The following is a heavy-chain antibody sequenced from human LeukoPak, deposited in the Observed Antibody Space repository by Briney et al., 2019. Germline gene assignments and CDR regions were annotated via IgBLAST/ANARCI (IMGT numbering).Heavy chain of an antibody. CDR2: ISGCGGST. Sequence: PGGSLRLSCAASGFTFSSYAMSWVRQAPGKGLEWVSAISGCGGSTYYADSVKGRFTISRDNSKNTLYLQMNSLRAEDTAVYYCAKDVVRGVMWYFDYWGQGTLVTVSS. CDR1: GFTFSSYA. CDR3: AKDVVRGVMWYFDY. V-gene: IGHV3-23*01. D-gene: IGHD3-10*01. J-gene: IGHJ4*02.